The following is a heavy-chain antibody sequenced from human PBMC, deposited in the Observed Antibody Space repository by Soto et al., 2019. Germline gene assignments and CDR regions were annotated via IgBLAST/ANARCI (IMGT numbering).Heavy chain of an antibody. V-gene: IGHV3-23*01. CDR2: VSQDGTA. D-gene: IGHD4-17*01. J-gene: IGHJ4*02. Sequence: VQLLESGGGLAQPGGSLRLSCAASGFTFSTYTMAWVRQAPGRGPEWVAGVSQDGTAHYADSVKGRCTISRDNSRDTVYLQMLTLRGKDTAVYYCAKDMRPDGVWDFDYWGQGTLVTVSS. CDR1: GFTFSTYT. CDR3: AKDMRPDGVWDFDY.